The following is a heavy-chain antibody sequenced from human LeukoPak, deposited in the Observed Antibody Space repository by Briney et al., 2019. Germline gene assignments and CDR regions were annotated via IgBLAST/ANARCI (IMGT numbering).Heavy chain of an antibody. V-gene: IGHV3-30*04. CDR3: AKEHVNMGSPSWFDH. J-gene: IGHJ5*02. CDR2: ISYHGSSK. D-gene: IGHD3-10*01. Sequence: GGSLRLSCAVSGFTFSSYAMHWVRQAPGKGLQWVAVISYHGSSKYYADSVKGRFTISRDNARNTLYLQMNSLRAEDTAVYYCAKEHVNMGSPSWFDHWGQGTLVTVSS. CDR1: GFTFSSYA.